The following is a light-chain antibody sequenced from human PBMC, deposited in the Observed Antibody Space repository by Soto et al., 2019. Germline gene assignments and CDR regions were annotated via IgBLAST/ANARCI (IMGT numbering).Light chain of an antibody. CDR3: GAWDSSLNVYV. Sequence: VLTQPPSVSAAPGQEVPISCSGSIFNVGNNYVSWYQQLPGAAPKLLIFENDKRPSGTPDRFSGSKSATSATLGITELQTGDETDYYCGAWDSSLNVYVFGTGTKVTVL. CDR2: END. J-gene: IGLJ1*01. CDR1: IFNVGNNY. V-gene: IGLV1-51*02.